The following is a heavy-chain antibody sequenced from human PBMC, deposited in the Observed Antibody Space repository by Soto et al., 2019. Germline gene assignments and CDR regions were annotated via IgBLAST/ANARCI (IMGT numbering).Heavy chain of an antibody. CDR3: ARDSAYCSGGSCSVSEYFQH. D-gene: IGHD2-15*01. J-gene: IGHJ1*01. Sequence: PSETLSLTCTVSGGSISSGGYYWSWIRQHPGKGLEWIGYIYYSGSTYYNPSLKSRVTISVDTSKNQFSLKLSSVTAADTAVYYCARDSAYCSGGSCSVSEYFQHWGQGTLVTVSS. CDR2: IYYSGST. CDR1: GGSISSGGYY. V-gene: IGHV4-31*03.